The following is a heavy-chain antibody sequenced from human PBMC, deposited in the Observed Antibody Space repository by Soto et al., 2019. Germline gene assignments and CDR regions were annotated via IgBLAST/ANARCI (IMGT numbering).Heavy chain of an antibody. J-gene: IGHJ4*02. Sequence: PGGSLRLSCAASGFTFSSYWMHWVRQAPGKGLVWVSRINSDGSSTSYADSVKGRFTISRDNAKNTLYLQMNSLRAEDTAVYYCARGGRRSSWYFDYWGQGTLVTVSS. V-gene: IGHV3-74*01. CDR1: GFTFSSYW. CDR2: INSDGSST. D-gene: IGHD6-6*01. CDR3: ARGGRRSSWYFDY.